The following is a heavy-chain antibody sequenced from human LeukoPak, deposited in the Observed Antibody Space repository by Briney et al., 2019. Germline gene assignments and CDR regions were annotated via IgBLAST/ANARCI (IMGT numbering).Heavy chain of an antibody. V-gene: IGHV4-34*01. CDR2: INHSGST. D-gene: IGHD3-9*01. J-gene: IGHJ4*02. CDR1: GGSLTGYY. CDR3: ARARNEILAGYYSFDY. Sequence: SETLSLTCAVYGGSLTGYYWNWIRQPPGKGLEWIGEINHSGSTNCIPSLKSRVTISGDKSKNQFSLKLSSVTAADTAIYYCARARNEILAGYYSFDYWGQGILVTVSS.